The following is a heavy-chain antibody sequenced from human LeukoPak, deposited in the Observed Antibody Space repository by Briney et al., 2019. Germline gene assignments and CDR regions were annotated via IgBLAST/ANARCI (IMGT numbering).Heavy chain of an antibody. V-gene: IGHV3-48*03. CDR1: GFTFSSYE. D-gene: IGHD3-10*02. Sequence: PGGSLTLSCAASGFTFSSYEMNWVRQAPGKGLEWVSYISSSGSTIYYADSVKGGFTISRDNANNSLYLQMNSLRAEDTAVYYCAELGITMIGGVWGKGTTVTISS. CDR3: AELGITMIGGV. CDR2: ISSSGSTI. J-gene: IGHJ6*04.